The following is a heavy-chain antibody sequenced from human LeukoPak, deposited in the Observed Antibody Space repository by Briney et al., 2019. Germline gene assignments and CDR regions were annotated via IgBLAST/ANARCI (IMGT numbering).Heavy chain of an antibody. Sequence: SETLSLTCAVYGGSFSGYYWSWIRQPPGKGLEWIGEINHSGSTNYNPSLKSRVTMSVDTSKNQFSLKLSSVTAADTAVYYCARAPSGLLWFGELSPNYYYGMDVWGKGTTVTVSS. J-gene: IGHJ6*04. CDR2: INHSGST. CDR3: ARAPSGLLWFGELSPNYYYGMDV. CDR1: GGSFSGYY. D-gene: IGHD3-10*01. V-gene: IGHV4-34*01.